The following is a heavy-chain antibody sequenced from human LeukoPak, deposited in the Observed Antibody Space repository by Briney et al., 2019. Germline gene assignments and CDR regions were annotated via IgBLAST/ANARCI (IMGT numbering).Heavy chain of an antibody. CDR3: ASLGHTYGFAFDV. D-gene: IGHD5-18*01. Sequence: ASVKVSCKASGYTFTSYAMNWVRQAPGQGLEWMGWINTNTGNPTYAQGFTGRFVFSLDTSVSTAYLQISSLKASDTAMYYCASLGHTYGFAFDVWGQGTMVTVSS. CDR2: INTNTGNP. V-gene: IGHV7-4-1*02. CDR1: GYTFTSYA. J-gene: IGHJ3*01.